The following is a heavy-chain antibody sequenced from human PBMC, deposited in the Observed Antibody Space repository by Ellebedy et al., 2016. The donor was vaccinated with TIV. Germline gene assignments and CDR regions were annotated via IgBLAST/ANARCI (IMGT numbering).Heavy chain of an antibody. CDR1: GSTISRSW. V-gene: IGHV3-69-1*01. Sequence: PGGSLRLSCAASGSTISRSWMSRVRQAPGKGLEWVSSIIVGGSTYDADSVKGRFIISRDNAENSLYLQMNSLRVEDTAVYYCVRDSTHGYDDYWGQGTLVTVSS. D-gene: IGHD5-24*01. J-gene: IGHJ4*02. CDR3: VRDSTHGYDDY. CDR2: IIVGGST.